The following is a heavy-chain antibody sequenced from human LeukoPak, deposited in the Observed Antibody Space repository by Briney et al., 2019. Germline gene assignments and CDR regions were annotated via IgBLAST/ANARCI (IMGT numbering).Heavy chain of an antibody. CDR2: IYTSGST. CDR1: GGSISSYY. J-gene: IGHJ4*02. D-gene: IGHD1-26*01. V-gene: IGHV4-4*07. CDR3: ARDSGSYFLSFDY. Sequence: LETLSLTCTVSGGSISSYYWSWLRQPAGKGLEWIGRIYTSGSTNYNPSLKSRVTMSVDTSKNQFSLKLSSVTAADTAVYYCARDSGSYFLSFDYWGQGTLVTVSS.